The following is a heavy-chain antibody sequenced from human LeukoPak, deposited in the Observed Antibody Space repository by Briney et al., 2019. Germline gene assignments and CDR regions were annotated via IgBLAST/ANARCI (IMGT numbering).Heavy chain of an antibody. V-gene: IGHV1-69*04. CDR2: IIPILGIA. Sequence: ASVKVSCKASGGTFSSYAISWVRQAPGQGLEWMGRIIPILGIANYAQKFQGRVTITADKSTGTAYMELSSLRSEDTAVYYCARSGYYDSSGLSPEDYWGQGTLVTVSS. D-gene: IGHD3-22*01. J-gene: IGHJ4*02. CDR1: GGTFSSYA. CDR3: ARSGYYDSSGLSPEDY.